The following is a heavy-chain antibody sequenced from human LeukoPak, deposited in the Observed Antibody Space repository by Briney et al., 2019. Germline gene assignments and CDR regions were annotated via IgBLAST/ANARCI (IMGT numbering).Heavy chain of an antibody. V-gene: IGHV3-30-3*01. CDR1: GFTFSSYA. J-gene: IGHJ6*02. CDR2: ISYDGSNK. CDR3: ARGPAWNDVFYYYGMDV. D-gene: IGHD1-1*01. Sequence: PGRSLRLSCAASGFTFSSYAMHWVRQAPGKGLEWVAVISYDGSNKYYADSVKGRFTTSRDNSKNTLYLQMNSLRAEDTAVYYCARGPAWNDVFYYYGMDVWGQGTTVTVSS.